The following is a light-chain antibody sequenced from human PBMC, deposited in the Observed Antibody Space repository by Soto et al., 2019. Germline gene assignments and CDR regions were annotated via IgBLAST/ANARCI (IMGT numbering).Light chain of an antibody. Sequence: DIVMTQSPLSLPVTPGEPASISCRSSQSLLHSNGYNYLDWYLQKPGQSPQLLIYLGSNRASGVADRFSGSGSGTDFTLKISRVEAEDVGVYYCMQAIQTPPTFGQGTKVDIK. CDR1: QSLLHSNGYNY. J-gene: IGKJ1*01. CDR3: MQAIQTPPT. CDR2: LGS. V-gene: IGKV2-28*01.